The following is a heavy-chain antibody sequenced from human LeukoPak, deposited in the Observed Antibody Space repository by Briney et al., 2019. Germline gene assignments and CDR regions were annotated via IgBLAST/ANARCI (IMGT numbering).Heavy chain of an antibody. J-gene: IGHJ5*02. Sequence: ASVKVSCKASGGTFSSYAISWVRQAPGQGLERMGRIIPIFGTANYAQKFQGRVTITTDESTSTAYMELSSLRSEDTAVYYCARDYGDAGSSPWGQGTLVTVSS. V-gene: IGHV1-69*05. CDR3: ARDYGDAGSSP. CDR2: IIPIFGTA. CDR1: GGTFSSYA. D-gene: IGHD4-17*01.